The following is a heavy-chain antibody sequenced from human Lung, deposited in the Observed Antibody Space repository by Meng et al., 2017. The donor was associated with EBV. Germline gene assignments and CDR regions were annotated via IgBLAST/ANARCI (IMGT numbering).Heavy chain of an antibody. CDR1: GVTSRGPS. D-gene: IGHD3-16*01. CDR2: IILIFGAT. J-gene: IGHJ4*02. CDR3: ATGRKESNGGAYYFDS. Sequence: EMRQRSTSAKSSGTASGVTSRGPSISRLRQASAQVLGWVVGIILIFGATHYAQRFQGRVTVTADASTSTAYMELSSLTSEDTAVYYCATGRKESNGGAYYFDSWGQGTLVTVSS. V-gene: IGHV1-69*01.